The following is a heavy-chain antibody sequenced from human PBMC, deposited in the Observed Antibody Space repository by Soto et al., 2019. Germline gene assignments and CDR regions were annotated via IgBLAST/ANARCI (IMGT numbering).Heavy chain of an antibody. Sequence: GGSLRLSCAASGFTFSTYAMSWVRQAPGKGLEWVSAVSGSGITTYYADSVKGRFTISRDNSKSTVYLELNNLSAEDTAVYHCAKNQGVELVPLATVDWFDPWGQGSVVTVS. CDR1: GFTFSTYA. CDR3: AKNQGVELVPLATVDWFDP. V-gene: IGHV3-23*01. J-gene: IGHJ5*02. CDR2: VSGSGITT. D-gene: IGHD1-26*01.